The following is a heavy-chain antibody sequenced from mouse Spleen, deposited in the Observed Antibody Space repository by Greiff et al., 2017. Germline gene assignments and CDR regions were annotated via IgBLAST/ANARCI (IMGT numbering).Heavy chain of an antibody. D-gene: IGHD1-1*02. Sequence: VHVKQSGAELVRPGASVKLSCTASGFNIKDDYMHWVKQRPEQGLEWIGWIDPENGDTEYASKFQGKATITADTSSNTAYLQLSSLTSEDTAVYYCTTGGPYYYAMDYWGQGTSVTVSS. CDR3: TTGGPYYYAMDY. CDR1: GFNIKDDY. V-gene: IGHV14-4*01. J-gene: IGHJ4*01. CDR2: IDPENGDT.